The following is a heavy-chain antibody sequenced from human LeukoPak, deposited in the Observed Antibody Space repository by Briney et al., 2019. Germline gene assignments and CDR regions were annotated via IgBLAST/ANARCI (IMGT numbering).Heavy chain of an antibody. V-gene: IGHV4-34*01. Sequence: SETLSLTCTVSGGSISSYYWTWIRQAPGKGLEWIGEINRGDYNPSLKSRVTISVGTSKNQFSLKLTSVTAADTGVYYCARGSSHFDKWGQGTLVTVSS. J-gene: IGHJ4*02. CDR2: INRG. CDR3: ARGSSHFDK. CDR1: GGSISSYY.